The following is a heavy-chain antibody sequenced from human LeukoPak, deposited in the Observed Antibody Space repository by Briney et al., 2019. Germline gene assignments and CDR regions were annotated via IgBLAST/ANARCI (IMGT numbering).Heavy chain of an antibody. J-gene: IGHJ4*02. CDR3: ARDRVEDDFWVGFPSAAF. CDR2: INSHTGAT. D-gene: IGHD3-3*01. CDR1: GYSFSDYY. Sequence: VASVKVSCKASGYSFSDYYIHWLRQAPGQRLEWMGWINSHTGATHLPHNLRGRVTLTRDMSVNTAYMEVSSLRPDDTAVYYCARDRVEDDFWVGFPSAAFWGQGTLVAVSS. V-gene: IGHV1-2*02.